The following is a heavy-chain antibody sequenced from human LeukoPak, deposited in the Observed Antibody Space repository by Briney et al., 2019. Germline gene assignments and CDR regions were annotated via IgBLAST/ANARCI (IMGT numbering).Heavy chain of an antibody. D-gene: IGHD6-13*01. Sequence: ASVKVSCKASGYTFTSYDINWVRQATGQGLEWMGWMNPNSGNTGYAQKFQGRVTMTRNTSISTAYMELSSLRSEDTAMYYCARLTGIAAAVIHNWFDPWGQGTLVTVSS. CDR2: MNPNSGNT. V-gene: IGHV1-8*01. CDR1: GYTFTSYD. J-gene: IGHJ5*02. CDR3: ARLTGIAAAVIHNWFDP.